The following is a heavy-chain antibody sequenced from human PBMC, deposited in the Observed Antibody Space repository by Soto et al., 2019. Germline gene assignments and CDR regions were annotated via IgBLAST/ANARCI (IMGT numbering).Heavy chain of an antibody. Sequence: EVQLLESGGGLVQPGGSLRLSCAASGFSFDDYAMTWVRQAAGKGLEWVSALPERGSSPYYADSVKGRFTISRDNSKNTLYLQMNSLRAEDTAVYYCAKMTSGSYGPNYGMDVWGQGTTVTVSS. CDR3: AKMTSGSYGPNYGMDV. D-gene: IGHD5-18*01. CDR1: GFSFDDYA. J-gene: IGHJ6*02. V-gene: IGHV3-23*01. CDR2: LPERGSSP.